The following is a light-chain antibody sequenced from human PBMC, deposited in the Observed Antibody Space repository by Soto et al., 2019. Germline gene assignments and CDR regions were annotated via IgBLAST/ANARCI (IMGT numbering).Light chain of an antibody. J-gene: IGLJ3*02. V-gene: IGLV2-11*01. CDR3: CSYAGSSTWV. CDR2: DVN. CDR1: SNDVGGYNY. Sequence: QSVLTQPRSVSGSPGQSVTISCTGNSNDVGGYNYVSWYQQHPGKATKLLISDVNKRPSGVPDRFSGSKSGNTASLIISGLQAEDEADYYCCSYAGSSTWVFGGGTKLTVL.